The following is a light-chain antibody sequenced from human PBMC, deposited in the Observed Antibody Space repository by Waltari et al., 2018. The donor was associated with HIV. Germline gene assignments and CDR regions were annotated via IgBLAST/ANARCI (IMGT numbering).Light chain of an antibody. Sequence: QSVLTQPASVSGSPGQSITISCTGTSSDVGGYNYVSWYQQHPGKAPKLMIYDVSIRPSGVANRLSCAKSGNTASLTISGLQAEDEADYYCSLYTSSSSVVFGGGTKLTVL. V-gene: IGLV2-14*01. CDR2: DVS. J-gene: IGLJ2*01. CDR1: SSDVGGYNY. CDR3: SLYTSSSSVV.